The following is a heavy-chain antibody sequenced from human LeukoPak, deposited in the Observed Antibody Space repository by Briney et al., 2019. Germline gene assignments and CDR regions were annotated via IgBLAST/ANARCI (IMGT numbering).Heavy chain of an antibody. CDR2: IRYDGSNK. V-gene: IGHV3-30*02. CDR1: GFTFSSYG. D-gene: IGHD3-16*01. Sequence: GGSLRLSCAPSGFTFSSYGMHWVRQAPGKGLEWVAFIRYDGSNKYYADSVKGRFTISRDNSKNTLYLQMNSLRAEDTAVYYCARDRPFGGVLDFDYWGQGTLVTVSS. CDR3: ARDRPFGGVLDFDY. J-gene: IGHJ4*02.